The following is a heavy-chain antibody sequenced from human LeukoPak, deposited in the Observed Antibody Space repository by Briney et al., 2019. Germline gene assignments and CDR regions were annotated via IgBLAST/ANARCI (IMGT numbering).Heavy chain of an antibody. CDR2: IIPIFGTA. V-gene: IGHV1-69*06. CDR3: ASRMGVDSSSWYGAFDV. CDR1: RRTFSSYA. D-gene: IGHD6-13*01. Sequence: SVKVSCKASRRTFSSYAISWVRQAPGQGLEWMGGIIPIFGTANYAQKFQGRVTITADKSTSTAYMELSSLRSEDTAVYCCASRMGVDSSSWYGAFDVWGQGTMVTVSS. J-gene: IGHJ3*01.